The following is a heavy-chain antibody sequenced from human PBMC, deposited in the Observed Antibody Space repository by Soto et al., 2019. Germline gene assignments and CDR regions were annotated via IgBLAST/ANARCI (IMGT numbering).Heavy chain of an antibody. CDR1: GDSVSSNSAA. D-gene: IGHD5-12*01. Sequence: QVQLQQSGPGLVKPSQTLSLTCAISGDSVSSNSAAWNWIRQSPSRGLEWLGRTYYRSKWSKWYYDYAVSVKSRITINPDTSKNQFSLHLNSVTPEDTAVYYCARDGGTGDDSWDYWGQGTLVTVSS. CDR3: ARDGGTGDDSWDY. J-gene: IGHJ4*02. V-gene: IGHV6-1*01. CDR2: TYYRSKWSKWYY.